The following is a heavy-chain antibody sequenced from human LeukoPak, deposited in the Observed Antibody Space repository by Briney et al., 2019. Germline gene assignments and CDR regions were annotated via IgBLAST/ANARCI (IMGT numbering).Heavy chain of an antibody. CDR1: GGTFSSYA. CDR2: SIPILGIA. CDR3: ARDSPGSSSVGTLDY. Sequence: GASVKLSCKAAGGTFSSYAISWVRQAPGQGLEWMGRSIPILGIANYAQKFQGRVTITADKSTSTAYMELSSLRSEDTAVYYCARDSPGSSSVGTLDYWGQGTLVTVSS. D-gene: IGHD6-6*01. J-gene: IGHJ4*02. V-gene: IGHV1-69*04.